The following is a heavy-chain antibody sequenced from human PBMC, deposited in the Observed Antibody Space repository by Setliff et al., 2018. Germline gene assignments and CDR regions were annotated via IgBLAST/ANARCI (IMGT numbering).Heavy chain of an antibody. V-gene: IGHV4-34*12. CDR1: GGSFSGYY. Sequence: SETLSLTCAVYGGSFSGYYWSWIRQPPGKRLEWIGEIIHSGSTNYNPSLKSRVTISMDTSKNQFSLKVSSVTAADTAVYYCARSKPPTYYYDSSGYYPFDYWGQGILVTVSS. D-gene: IGHD3-22*01. CDR2: IIHSGST. J-gene: IGHJ4*02. CDR3: ARSKPPTYYYDSSGYYPFDY.